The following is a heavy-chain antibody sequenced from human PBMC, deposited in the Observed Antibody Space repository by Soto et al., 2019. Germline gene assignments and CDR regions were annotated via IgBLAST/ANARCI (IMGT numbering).Heavy chain of an antibody. D-gene: IGHD3-3*01. Sequence: GESLKISCKGSGYSFTSYWIGWVRQMPGKGLEWMGIIYPGDSDTRYSPSFQGQVTISADKSISTAYLQWSSLKASDTAMYYCARHRRYDFWSGYFALNYYGMDVWGQGTTVTVSS. CDR1: GYSFTSYW. J-gene: IGHJ6*02. V-gene: IGHV5-51*01. CDR2: IYPGDSDT. CDR3: ARHRRYDFWSGYFALNYYGMDV.